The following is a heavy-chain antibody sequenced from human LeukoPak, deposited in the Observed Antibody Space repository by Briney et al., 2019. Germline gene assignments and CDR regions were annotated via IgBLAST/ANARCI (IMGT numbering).Heavy chain of an antibody. CDR3: ARARPAMASPFDY. CDR2: INPILGIA. D-gene: IGHD5-24*01. Sequence: ASVKVSCKASGGTFSSYAISWVRQAPGQGLEWMGRINPILGIANYAQKFQGRVTITADKSTSTAYMELSSLRSEDTAVYYCARARPAMASPFDYWGQGTLVTVSS. CDR1: GGTFSSYA. V-gene: IGHV1-69*04. J-gene: IGHJ4*02.